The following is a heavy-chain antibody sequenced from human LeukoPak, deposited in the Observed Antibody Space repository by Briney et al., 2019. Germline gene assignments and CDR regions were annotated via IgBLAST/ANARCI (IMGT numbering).Heavy chain of an antibody. J-gene: IGHJ5*02. CDR3: ARELYGDDWFDP. D-gene: IGHD4-17*01. CDR2: INSDGSST. Sequence: GGSLRLSCAASGFTFSSYWMHWVRQAPGKGLAWVSRINSDGSSTSYADSVKGRFTISRDNAKNTLYLQMNSLRAEDTAVYYCARELYGDDWFDPWGQGTLVTVSS. V-gene: IGHV3-74*01. CDR1: GFTFSSYW.